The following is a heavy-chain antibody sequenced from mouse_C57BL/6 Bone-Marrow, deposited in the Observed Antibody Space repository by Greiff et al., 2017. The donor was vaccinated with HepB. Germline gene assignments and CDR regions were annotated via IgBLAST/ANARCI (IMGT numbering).Heavy chain of an antibody. CDR2: INPNNGGT. CDR1: GYTFTDYY. Sequence: VQLQQSGPELVKPGASVKISCKASGYTFTDYYMNWVKQSHGKSLEWIGDINPNNGGTSYNQKFKGKATLTVDKSSSTAYMELRSLTSEDSAVYYCASLLLLPLVFVWGTGTTVTVSS. CDR3: ASLLLLPLVFV. V-gene: IGHV1-26*01. J-gene: IGHJ1*03. D-gene: IGHD1-1*01.